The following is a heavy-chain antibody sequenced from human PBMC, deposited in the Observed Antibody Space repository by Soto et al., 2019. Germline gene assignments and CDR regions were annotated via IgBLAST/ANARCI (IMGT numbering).Heavy chain of an antibody. CDR2: IYYSGGT. CDR3: ARADNTAMVSLDY. Sequence: QVQLQESGPGLVKPSQTLSLTCTVSGGSISSGDYYWSWIRQPPGKGLEWIGYIYYSGGTYYNPSLKSRVTISVDTSKNQFSLKLSSVTAADTAVYYCARADNTAMVSLDYWGQGTLVTVSS. V-gene: IGHV4-30-4*01. D-gene: IGHD5-18*01. CDR1: GGSISSGDYY. J-gene: IGHJ4*02.